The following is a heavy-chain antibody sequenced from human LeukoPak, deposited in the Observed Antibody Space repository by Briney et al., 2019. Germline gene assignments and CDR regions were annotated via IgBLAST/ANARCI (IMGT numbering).Heavy chain of an antibody. CDR3: TTDTADFWSGYYAY. Sequence: GGSLRLSCAASGFTFSNARMSWVRQAPGKGREGGGRITSKTDGGTTDHAAPVTRRLTTSRDASKNTLYPQMDTLKTEDTAVHYCTTDTADFWSGYYAYWAQGTLSPSPQ. CDR1: GFTFSNAR. D-gene: IGHD3-3*01. J-gene: IGHJ4*02. CDR2: ITSKTDGGTT. V-gene: IGHV3-15*01.